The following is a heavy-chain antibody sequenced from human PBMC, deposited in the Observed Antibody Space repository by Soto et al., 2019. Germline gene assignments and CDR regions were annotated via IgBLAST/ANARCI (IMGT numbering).Heavy chain of an antibody. CDR2: IYYSGST. Sequence: ASETLSLTCTVSGGSISSGDYYWSWIRQPPGKGLEWIGYIYYSGSTYYNPSLKSRVTISVDTSKNQFSLKLSSVTAADTAVYYCARVSGSSSWYWVDYWGQGTLVTVSS. V-gene: IGHV4-30-4*01. D-gene: IGHD6-13*01. CDR1: GGSISSGDYY. J-gene: IGHJ4*02. CDR3: ARVSGSSSWYWVDY.